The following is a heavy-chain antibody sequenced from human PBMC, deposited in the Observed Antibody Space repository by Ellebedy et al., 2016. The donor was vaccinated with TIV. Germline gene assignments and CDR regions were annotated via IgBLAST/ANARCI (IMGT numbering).Heavy chain of an antibody. D-gene: IGHD2/OR15-2a*01. J-gene: IGHJ4*02. CDR2: IYYNGST. Sequence: SETLSLTXSVSGDSVSSDTYYWSWIRQSPGKGLEWIGHIYYNGSTNYNPSLKSRVTISVDTSSNQFSLRLSSVTAADTAVYFCSTASFLRAEYFVCWGQGTLVTVSS. CDR3: STASFLRAEYFVC. V-gene: IGHV4-61*01. CDR1: GDSVSSDTYY.